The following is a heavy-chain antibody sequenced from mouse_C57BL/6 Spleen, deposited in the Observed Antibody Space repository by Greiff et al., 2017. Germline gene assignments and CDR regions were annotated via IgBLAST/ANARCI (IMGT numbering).Heavy chain of an antibody. Sequence: QVQLQQPGAELVRPGTSVKFSCTASGYTFTSYWMSWVKQRPGQGLEWIGVIDPSDSYTNYNQKFKGKATLTVDTSSSNVYMQLSSLTSEDSAVYYCAREPRWYIDVWGKGTTVTVSS. V-gene: IGHV1-59*01. CDR2: IDPSDSYT. CDR1: GYTFTSYW. J-gene: IGHJ1*03. CDR3: AREPRWYIDV.